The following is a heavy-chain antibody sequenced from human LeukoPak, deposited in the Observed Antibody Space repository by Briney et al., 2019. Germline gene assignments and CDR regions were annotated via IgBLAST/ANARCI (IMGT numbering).Heavy chain of an antibody. CDR3: ARVEYSGYYNWFDP. Sequence: SETLSLTCTVSGGSISSGSYYWNWIRQPAGKGLEWIGRIYTSGSTNYNPSLKSRVTISVDTSKNQFSLKLSSVTAADTAVYYCARVEYSGYYNWFDPWGQGTLVTVSS. J-gene: IGHJ5*02. V-gene: IGHV4-61*02. CDR2: IYTSGST. D-gene: IGHD5-12*01. CDR1: GGSISSGSYY.